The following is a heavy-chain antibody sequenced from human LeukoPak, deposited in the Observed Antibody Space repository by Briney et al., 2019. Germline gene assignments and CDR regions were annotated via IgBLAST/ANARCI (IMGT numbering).Heavy chain of an antibody. J-gene: IGHJ5*02. CDR3: ARQEYCSGGSCYTWFDP. V-gene: IGHV5-51*01. CDR2: IYPADSDI. Sequence: GESLKISCKGSGYSINNYWIGWVRQMPGKGLEWMGIIYPADSDIRYSPSFQGQVTISADKSISTTYLQWSSLKASDTAMYYCARQEYCSGGSCYTWFDPWGQGTLVTVSS. D-gene: IGHD2-15*01. CDR1: GYSINNYW.